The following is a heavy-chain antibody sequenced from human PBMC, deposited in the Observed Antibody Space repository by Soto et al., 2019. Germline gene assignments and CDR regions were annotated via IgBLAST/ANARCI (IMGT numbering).Heavy chain of an antibody. J-gene: IGHJ4*02. CDR3: AKDLGYSSGWYGRDYFDY. V-gene: IGHV3-23*01. Sequence: GGSLRLSCAASGFTFSSYAMSWVRQAPGKGLEWVSAISGSGGSTYYADSVKGRFTISRDNSKNTLYLQMNSLRAEDTAVYYCAKDLGYSSGWYGRDYFDYWGQGTLVTVSS. CDR2: ISGSGGST. D-gene: IGHD6-19*01. CDR1: GFTFSSYA.